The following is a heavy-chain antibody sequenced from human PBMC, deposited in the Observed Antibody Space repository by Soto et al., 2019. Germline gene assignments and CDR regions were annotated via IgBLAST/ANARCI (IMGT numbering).Heavy chain of an antibody. CDR2: TYYSSKLYN. CDR3: ARVDYTTVTPLSDV. Sequence: PSQTLSLTFAISGYSVSSNSAALNWLSQSPSRGLEWLGRTYYSSKLYNDYVVSVKSRITINPDTSKNQFSMKLSSVTAADTAVYYCARVDYTTVTPLSDVWGQGTTVTVSS. D-gene: IGHD4-17*01. V-gene: IGHV6-1*01. CDR1: GYSVSSNSAA. J-gene: IGHJ6*02.